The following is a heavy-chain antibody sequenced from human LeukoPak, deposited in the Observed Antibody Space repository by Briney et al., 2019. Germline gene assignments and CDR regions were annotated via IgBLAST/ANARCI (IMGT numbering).Heavy chain of an antibody. CDR1: GFTFSSYA. D-gene: IGHD3-3*01. V-gene: IGHV3-23*01. Sequence: PGGSLRLSCAASGFTFSSYAMSWVRQAPGKGLEWVSTISGNGGSTYYADSVEGRFTISRDNSKNTLYLQMDSLRAEDTAVYYCARDYDFWSGYYSPTRGYFGYWGQGTLVTVSS. CDR2: ISGNGGST. J-gene: IGHJ4*02. CDR3: ARDYDFWSGYYSPTRGYFGY.